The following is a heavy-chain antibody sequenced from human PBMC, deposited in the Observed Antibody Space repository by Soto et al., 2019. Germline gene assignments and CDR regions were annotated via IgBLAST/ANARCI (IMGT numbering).Heavy chain of an antibody. Sequence: GGSLRLSCAASGFTFTRYSMNWVRQAPGQGLEWVSSISSTTNYIYYGDSMKGRFTISRDNAKNSLYLEMNSLRAEDTAVYYCARESEDLTSNFDYWGQGTLVTVSS. CDR3: ARESEDLTSNFDY. J-gene: IGHJ4*02. V-gene: IGHV3-21*06. CDR1: GFTFTRYS. CDR2: ISSTTNYI.